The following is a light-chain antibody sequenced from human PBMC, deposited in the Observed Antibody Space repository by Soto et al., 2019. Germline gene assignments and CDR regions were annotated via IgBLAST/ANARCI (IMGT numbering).Light chain of an antibody. CDR1: QDIAIY. Sequence: IQLTQSPSSLSASVGDRVTITCRASQDIAIYLAWYQQKPGEAPKLLIYAASTLYGGVPSRFSGSVSGTDFALTITSLQAEEFAPYYCQQLRMYPSTFGGGTKVYIK. CDR3: QQLRMYPST. CDR2: AAS. J-gene: IGKJ4*01. V-gene: IGKV1-9*01.